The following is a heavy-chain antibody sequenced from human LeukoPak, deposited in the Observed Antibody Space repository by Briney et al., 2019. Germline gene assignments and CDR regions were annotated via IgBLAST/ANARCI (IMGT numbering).Heavy chain of an antibody. V-gene: IGHV3-30*01. CDR1: GFTFSSYA. CDR2: ISYDGSNK. CDR3: ARDLRIGWALNVPITGYYYYMDV. J-gene: IGHJ6*03. D-gene: IGHD5-24*01. Sequence: GGSLRLSCAASGFTFSSYAMYWVRQAPGKGLEWVAVISYDGSNKYYADSVKGRFTISRDNSKNTLYLQMNSLRAEDTAVYYCARDLRIGWALNVPITGYYYYMDVWGKGTTVTVSS.